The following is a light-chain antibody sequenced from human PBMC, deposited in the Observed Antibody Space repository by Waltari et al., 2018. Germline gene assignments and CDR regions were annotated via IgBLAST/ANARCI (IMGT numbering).Light chain of an antibody. CDR3: QKYNSVPLT. CDR1: QAISNY. Sequence: DIQMTQSPSSLSASVGDRVTITCRASQAISNYLAWYQQKPGKVPKLLLYAASILQSGVPSRFSGTGSGTGFSLTISSLQPEDVATYYCQKYNSVPLTFGGGTKVEIK. CDR2: AAS. J-gene: IGKJ4*01. V-gene: IGKV1-27*01.